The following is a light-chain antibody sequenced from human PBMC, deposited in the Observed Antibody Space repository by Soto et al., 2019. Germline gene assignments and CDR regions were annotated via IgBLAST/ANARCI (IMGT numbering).Light chain of an antibody. CDR2: DVS. CDR3: SSYASSSTLV. Sequence: QSVLTQPASVSGSPGQSITISCTGTSSDVGGYNYVSWYQQHPGKAPKLVIYDVSIRPSGVSHRFSGSKSGNTASLTISGLQAEDEADYYCSSYASSSTLVFGGGTQLTVL. V-gene: IGLV2-14*01. CDR1: SSDVGGYNY. J-gene: IGLJ2*01.